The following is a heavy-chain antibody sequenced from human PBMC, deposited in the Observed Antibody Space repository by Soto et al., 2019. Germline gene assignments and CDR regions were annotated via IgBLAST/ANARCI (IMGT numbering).Heavy chain of an antibody. J-gene: IGHJ4*02. CDR1: GGTFSSYA. CDR3: ARDAGVYDYSPFDY. V-gene: IGHV1-69*12. Sequence: QVQLVQSGAEVKKPGSSVKVSCKASGGTFSSYAISWVRQAPGQGLEWMGGIIPIFGTADYAQKFQGRVTIHARESTSAVCMEMSSLRSEDTAVYYCARDAGVYDYSPFDYWCQGTLVTVSS. D-gene: IGHD4-4*01. CDR2: IIPIFGTA.